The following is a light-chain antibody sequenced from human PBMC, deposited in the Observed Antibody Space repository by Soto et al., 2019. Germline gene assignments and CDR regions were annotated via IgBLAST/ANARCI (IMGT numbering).Light chain of an antibody. J-gene: IGKJ2*01. CDR3: RQGTRWPPYT. CDR1: QSLVYSDGNAY. V-gene: IGKV2-30*01. CDR2: KVS. Sequence: DVVMTQSPLSLPVTLGQPASISCRSSQSLVYSDGNAYLNWFHQRPGQSPRRLIYKVSYRDSGAPARFSGSVSDTHFTLKSSRLEAEDFGVHYCRQGTRWPPYTVGQGTLLEIK.